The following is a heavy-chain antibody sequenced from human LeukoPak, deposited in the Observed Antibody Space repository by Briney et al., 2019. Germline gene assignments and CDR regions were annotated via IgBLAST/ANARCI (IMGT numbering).Heavy chain of an antibody. Sequence: GGSLRLSCAASGFTFSSYAMHWVRQAPGKGLEWVAFIRNDGSNKYYADSVKGRFTISRDNSKNTLYLQMNSLRAEDTAVYYCAKWGKQLWFVTREGNNDAFDIWGQGTMVTVSS. CDR3: AKWGKQLWFVTREGNNDAFDI. V-gene: IGHV3-30*02. CDR2: IRNDGSNK. J-gene: IGHJ3*02. D-gene: IGHD5-18*01. CDR1: GFTFSSYA.